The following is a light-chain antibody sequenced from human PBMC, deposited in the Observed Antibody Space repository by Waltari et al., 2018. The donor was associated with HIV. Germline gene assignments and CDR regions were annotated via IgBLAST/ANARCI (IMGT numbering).Light chain of an antibody. J-gene: IGLJ2*01. CDR3: STYTGRGTDTVL. V-gene: IGLV2-14*01. Sequence: QSALTQPASVSGSPGQSIALPCTGPTSAIGPYTSFPWLQQHPGKAPKLIIFEVSNRPSGVSNRFSGSKSGNTASLTISGLQAEDEADYYCSTYTGRGTDTVLFAGGTKLTVL. CDR2: EVS. CDR1: TSAIGPYTS.